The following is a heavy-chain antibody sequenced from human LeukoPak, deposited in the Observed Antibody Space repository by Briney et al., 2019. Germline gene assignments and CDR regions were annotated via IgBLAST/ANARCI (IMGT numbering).Heavy chain of an antibody. CDR3: AKATDFQYYDTSGYYYYFDY. D-gene: IGHD3-22*01. Sequence: PGGSLRLSCAASGFTFSSYAMSWVRQAPAKGLEWVSSISGSGGSTYYADSVKGRFTLSRDNSKNTLDLQMNSLRVEDTAVYYCAKATDFQYYDTSGYYYYFDYWGQGTLVTVSS. V-gene: IGHV3-23*01. CDR2: ISGSGGST. CDR1: GFTFSSYA. J-gene: IGHJ4*02.